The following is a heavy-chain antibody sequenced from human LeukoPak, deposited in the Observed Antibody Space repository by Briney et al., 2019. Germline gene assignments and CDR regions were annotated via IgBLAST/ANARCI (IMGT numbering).Heavy chain of an antibody. CDR3: ARVWGYYYDSSGYSFDY. J-gene: IGHJ4*02. Sequence: SETLSLTCTVSGGSISSHYWSWVPQPPGKGLEWVGYIYYSGSTNYNPSLKSRVTISVDTSKNHISLKLSSVTAADTAVYYCARVWGYYYDSSGYSFDYWGQGPLVTVSS. V-gene: IGHV4-59*11. D-gene: IGHD3-22*01. CDR2: IYYSGST. CDR1: GGSISSHY.